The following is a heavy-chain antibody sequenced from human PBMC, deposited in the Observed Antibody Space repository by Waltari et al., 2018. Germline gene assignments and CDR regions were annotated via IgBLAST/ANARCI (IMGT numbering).Heavy chain of an antibody. Sequence: QVQLQESGPGLVKPSETLSLTCTVSGGSISSYYWSWIPQPARTGLEWIGRIYTSGSTNYNPSLKSRVTMSVDTSKNQFSLKLSSVTAADTAVYYCARGRIAAAGTYFEYYYYYMDVWGKGTTVTVSS. J-gene: IGHJ6*03. CDR2: IYTSGST. CDR1: GGSISSYY. V-gene: IGHV4-4*07. D-gene: IGHD6-13*01. CDR3: ARGRIAAAGTYFEYYYYYMDV.